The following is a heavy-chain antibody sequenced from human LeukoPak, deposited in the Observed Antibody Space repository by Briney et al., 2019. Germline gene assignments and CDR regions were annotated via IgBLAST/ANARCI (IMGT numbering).Heavy chain of an antibody. V-gene: IGHV1-46*01. J-gene: IGHJ5*02. Sequence: GASVKASCKASGYTFTSYYMNWVRQAPGQGLEWMGIINPSGSSTSYAQKLQGRVTMTTDTSTSTAYMELRSLRSDDTAVYYCARVLPYSSNFPRGGNENWFDPWGQGTLVTVSS. CDR1: GYTFTSYY. D-gene: IGHD6-13*01. CDR2: INPSGSST. CDR3: ARVLPYSSNFPRGGNENWFDP.